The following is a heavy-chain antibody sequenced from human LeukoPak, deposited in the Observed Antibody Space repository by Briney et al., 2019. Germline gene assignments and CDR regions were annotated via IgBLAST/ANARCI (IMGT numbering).Heavy chain of an antibody. J-gene: IGHJ4*02. CDR2: ISYHARDQ. Sequence: GGSLRLSCTASGFTFSDHAMHWVRQAPGKGLEWVTVISYHARDQFYADSVKGRFTVSRDNSRNTLYLQMNSLRAEDSAVYYCAAQPCINGICYLDYWGQGTLVTVSS. CDR1: GFTFSDHA. V-gene: IGHV3-30*04. D-gene: IGHD2-8*01. CDR3: AAQPCINGICYLDY.